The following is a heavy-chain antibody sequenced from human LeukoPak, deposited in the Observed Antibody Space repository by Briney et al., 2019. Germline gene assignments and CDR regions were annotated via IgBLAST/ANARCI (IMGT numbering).Heavy chain of an antibody. V-gene: IGHV3-23*01. CDR3: AKAKDYYDSSSYYEY. CDR1: GFTFSSYA. CDR2: ICDSGGST. Sequence: GGSLRLSCAASGFTFSSYAMTWVRQAPGKGLEWVSVICDSGGSTYYADSVKGRFTISRDISQNTLYLQMNSLRPEDTAVYYCAKAKDYYDSSSYYEYWGQGTLVTVSS. J-gene: IGHJ4*02. D-gene: IGHD3-22*01.